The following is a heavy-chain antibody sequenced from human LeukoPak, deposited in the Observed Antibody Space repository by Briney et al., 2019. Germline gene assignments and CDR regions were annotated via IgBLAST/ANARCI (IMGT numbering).Heavy chain of an antibody. CDR2: IKSNVDGGTT. J-gene: IGHJ5*02. CDR3: VTDPPMTGGRWFDP. Sequence: PGGSRRLSRTVSGGIFRKFWRTWVRQAPGKGPEWLGRIKSNVDGGTTDYAAAVKGRFTISRHDSKNTLFPQMNTLKVKDAGVYHCVTDPPMTGGRWFDPWGQGTLVTVSS. D-gene: IGHD3-9*01. V-gene: IGHV3-15*01. CDR1: GGIFRKFW.